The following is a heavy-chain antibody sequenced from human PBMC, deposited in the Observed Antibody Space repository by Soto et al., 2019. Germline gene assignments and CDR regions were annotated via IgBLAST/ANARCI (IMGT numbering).Heavy chain of an antibody. J-gene: IGHJ6*03. D-gene: IGHD3-10*01. CDR2: INHSGST. V-gene: IGHV4-34*01. Sequence: KPSETLSLTCAVYGGSFSGYYWSWIRQPPGKGLEWIGEINHSGSTNYNPSLKSRVTISVDTSKNQFSLKLSSVTTADTAVYYCARGGNFRYYGSGDYYYMDVWGKGTTVTVSS. CDR3: ARGGNFRYYGSGDYYYMDV. CDR1: GGSFSGYY.